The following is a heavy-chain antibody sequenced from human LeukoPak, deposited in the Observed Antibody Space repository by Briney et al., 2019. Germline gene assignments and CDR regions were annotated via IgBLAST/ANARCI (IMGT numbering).Heavy chain of an antibody. CDR3: AKDGHCSSINCFAEDYFYYLDV. J-gene: IGHJ6*03. Sequence: GGSLRLSCAASGCIFNEYRLHWVRQAPGKALELLSLISWDGSSKYYADSVKGRFTISRDNSKNSLYLQMNRLTTEDTALYYCAKDGHCSSINCFAEDYFYYLDVWGKGTTVTVSS. CDR2: ISWDGSSK. D-gene: IGHD2-2*01. CDR1: GCIFNEYR. V-gene: IGHV3-43*01.